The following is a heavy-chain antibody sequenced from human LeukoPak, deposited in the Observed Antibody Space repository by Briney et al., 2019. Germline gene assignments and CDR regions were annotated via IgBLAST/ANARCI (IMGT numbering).Heavy chain of an antibody. D-gene: IGHD6-19*01. CDR1: GGSISIYY. J-gene: IGHJ4*02. Sequence: SETLSLTCTVSGGSISIYYWSWIRQPPGKGLEWIGYIYYSGSTNYNPSLKSRVTISVDTSKNQFSLKLSSVTAADTAVYYCASSVAGSVDYWGQGTLVTVSS. V-gene: IGHV4-59*08. CDR3: ASSVAGSVDY. CDR2: IYYSGST.